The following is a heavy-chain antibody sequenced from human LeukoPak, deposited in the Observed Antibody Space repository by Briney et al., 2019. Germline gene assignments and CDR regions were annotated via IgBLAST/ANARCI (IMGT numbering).Heavy chain of an antibody. CDR3: AKDFQVRGYSSGWSYYYMDV. Sequence: ASVKVSCKGSGYTFISWVRQAPGQGIEWMGGIIPIFGTANYAQKFQGRVTMTRDTSTSTVYMELSSLRAEDTAVYYCAKDFQVRGYSSGWSYYYMDVWGKGTTVTVSS. CDR2: IIPIFGTA. V-gene: IGHV1-69*05. J-gene: IGHJ6*03. D-gene: IGHD6-19*01. CDR1: GYTF.